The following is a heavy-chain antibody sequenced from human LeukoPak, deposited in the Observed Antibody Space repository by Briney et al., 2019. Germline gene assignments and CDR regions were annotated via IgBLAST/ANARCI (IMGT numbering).Heavy chain of an antibody. V-gene: IGHV1-8*01. D-gene: IGHD6-19*01. CDR3: ARGRSGFDSSDSYDPGFDY. Sequence: ASVKVSCKASGYSFTTYDINWVRQAAGQGLEWMGWTNPSSGNSGYAQKFHGRVTMTRDTAIHTVYMDLSSLTSEDTAVYYCARGRSGFDSSDSYDPGFDYWGQGTLVTVSS. J-gene: IGHJ4*02. CDR2: TNPSSGNS. CDR1: GYSFTTYD.